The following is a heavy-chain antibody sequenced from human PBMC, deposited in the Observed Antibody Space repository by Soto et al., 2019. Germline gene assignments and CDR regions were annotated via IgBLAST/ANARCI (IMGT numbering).Heavy chain of an antibody. Sequence: SETLSLTCTVSGGSISSYYWSWIRQPPGKGLEGIGYIYYSGSTNYNHSLKSRVTISVDTSKNQFSLNLRSVTTADTAMYYCARHDDCDNSPCSTGRRYDPRGQGTLVTVSS. D-gene: IGHD3-22*01. CDR3: ARHDDCDNSPCSTGRRYDP. CDR1: GGSISSYY. V-gene: IGHV4-59*08. CDR2: IYYSGST. J-gene: IGHJ5*02.